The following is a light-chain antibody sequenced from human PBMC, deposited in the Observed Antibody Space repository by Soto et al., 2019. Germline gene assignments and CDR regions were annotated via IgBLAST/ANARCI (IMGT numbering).Light chain of an antibody. V-gene: IGKV3D-15*01. CDR2: GAS. Sequence: EIVMTQSPATLSVSPGERATLSCRASKIVSSNLAWYQQKPGQAPRLLISGASTRATGIPARFSGSGSGTEFTLTISSLQSEDVAVYYCQQYNDWAPLTFGGGTKVEIK. J-gene: IGKJ4*01. CDR1: KIVSSN. CDR3: QQYNDWAPLT.